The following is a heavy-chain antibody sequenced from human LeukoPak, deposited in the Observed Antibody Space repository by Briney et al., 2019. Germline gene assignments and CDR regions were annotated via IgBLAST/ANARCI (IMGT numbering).Heavy chain of an antibody. D-gene: IGHD3-3*01. CDR2: IYSGGST. J-gene: IGHJ4*02. Sequence: PGGSLRLSCAASGFTVSSNYMSWVRQAPGKGLEWVSVIYSGGSTYYAASVKGRFTISRDNSKHTLYLQMNSLRAEDTAVYYCARVLSGPSYDFWSGSNFDYWGQGTLVTVSS. CDR1: GFTVSSNY. V-gene: IGHV3-53*01. CDR3: ARVLSGPSYDFWSGSNFDY.